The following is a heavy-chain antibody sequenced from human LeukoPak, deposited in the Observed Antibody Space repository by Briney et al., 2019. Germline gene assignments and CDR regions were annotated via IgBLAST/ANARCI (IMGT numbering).Heavy chain of an antibody. CDR1: GFTFSSHA. D-gene: IGHD3-3*01. J-gene: IGHJ4*02. CDR3: VKVFGKSNFDY. Sequence: GGSLRLSCSASGFTFSSHAMHWVRQAPGKGLEYVSAISYNGGSTYYADFVKGRFTISRDNSKNTLYLQMSSLRAEDTAVYYCVKVFGKSNFDYWGQGTLVTVSS. CDR2: ISYNGGST. V-gene: IGHV3-64D*06.